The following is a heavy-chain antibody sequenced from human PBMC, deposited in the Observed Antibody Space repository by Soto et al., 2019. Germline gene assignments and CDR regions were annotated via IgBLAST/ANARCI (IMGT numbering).Heavy chain of an antibody. CDR1: GGSFSVYH. CDR3: ATSLSYSSTWYGLDV. J-gene: IGHJ6*01. CDR2: INHSGTT. Sequence: SETLCLSCAFYGGSFSVYHWSWIRQPPGQGLDWIGEINHSGTTNYNPSLWSRVTISIDTSKNQFSLRLSSVTAADTAVYYCATSLSYSSTWYGLDVWGQGTTVTVSS. V-gene: IGHV4-34*01. D-gene: IGHD6-13*01.